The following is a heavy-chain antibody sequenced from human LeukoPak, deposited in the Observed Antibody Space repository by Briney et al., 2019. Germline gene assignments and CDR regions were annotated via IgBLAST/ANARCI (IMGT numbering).Heavy chain of an antibody. Sequence: GSVKVSCKASGYTFISYDINWVPQATGQGLEWMGWMNPNSGITGYAQKFQGRVSMTRNTSIGTAYMELSSLKSEDTAVYYCARGLYYYDSNGRTPYDYWGQGTLVTVSS. CDR2: MNPNSGIT. J-gene: IGHJ4*02. CDR3: ARGLYYYDSNGRTPYDY. V-gene: IGHV1-8*01. CDR1: GYTFISYD. D-gene: IGHD3-22*01.